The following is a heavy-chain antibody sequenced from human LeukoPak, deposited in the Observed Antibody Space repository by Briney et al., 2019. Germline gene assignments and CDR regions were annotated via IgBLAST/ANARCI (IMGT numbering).Heavy chain of an antibody. CDR1: GYTITSYY. CDR2: ISAYNGNT. J-gene: IGHJ4*02. CDR3: ALYYYGSGSYPNFDY. D-gene: IGHD3-10*01. V-gene: IGHV1-18*04. Sequence: ASVKVSCKTSGYTITSYYMHWVRQAPGQGLEWMGWISAYNGNTNYAQKLQGRVTMTEDTSTDTAYMELSSLRSEDTAVYYCALYYYGSGSYPNFDYWGQGTLVTVSS.